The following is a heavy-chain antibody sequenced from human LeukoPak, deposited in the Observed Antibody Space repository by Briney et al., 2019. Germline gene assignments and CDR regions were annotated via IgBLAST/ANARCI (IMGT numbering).Heavy chain of an antibody. D-gene: IGHD3-3*01. Sequence: SETLSLTCAVYGGSFSGYYWSWIRQPPGKGLEWIGEINHSGSTNYNPSLKSRVTISVDTSKNQFSLKLSSVTAADTAVYYCARQKDDFWSGYYNWFDPWGQGTLVTVSS. V-gene: IGHV4-34*01. CDR1: GGSFSGYY. J-gene: IGHJ5*02. CDR2: INHSGST. CDR3: ARQKDDFWSGYYNWFDP.